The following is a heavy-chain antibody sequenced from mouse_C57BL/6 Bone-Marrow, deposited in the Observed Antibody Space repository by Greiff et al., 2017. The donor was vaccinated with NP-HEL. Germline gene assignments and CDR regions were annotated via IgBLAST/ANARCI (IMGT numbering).Heavy chain of an antibody. CDR2: INRDGGST. V-gene: IGHV5-2*01. J-gene: IGHJ2*01. Sequence: DVHLVESGGGLVQPGESLKLSCESYEYEFPSHDMSWVRKTPEKRLELVAAINRDGGSTYYHDTLEGRSIISRDNTKKTLYLQISRLRSEDTAVYYCARPLDFDYWGQGTTLTVSS. CDR3: ARPLDFDY. D-gene: IGHD2-10*02. CDR1: EYEFPSHD.